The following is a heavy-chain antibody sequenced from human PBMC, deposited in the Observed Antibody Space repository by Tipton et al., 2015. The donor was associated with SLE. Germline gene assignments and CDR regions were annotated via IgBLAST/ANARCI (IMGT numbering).Heavy chain of an antibody. D-gene: IGHD3-22*01. CDR2: IYYSGVT. J-gene: IGHJ4*02. CDR1: GGSISSSSHY. Sequence: TLSLTCTVSGGSISSSSHYWGWIRQPPGKGLEWIGSIYYSGVTYYSPSLKSRVTISVDTSKNQFSLKVNSVTAADTAVYYCARDEYRYDGTGYHLLGHFDFWGQGTLVTVSS. CDR3: ARDEYRYDGTGYHLLGHFDF. V-gene: IGHV4-39*07.